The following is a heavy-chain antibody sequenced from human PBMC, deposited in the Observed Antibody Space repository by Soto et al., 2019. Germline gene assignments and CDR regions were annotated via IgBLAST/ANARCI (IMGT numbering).Heavy chain of an antibody. CDR1: GFTVSSNY. CDR2: IYSGGGGST. CDR3: ARDEGRNAFDI. J-gene: IGHJ3*02. V-gene: IGHV3-53*01. Sequence: EVQLVESGGGLIQPGGSLRLSCAASGFTVSSNYMSWVRQAPGKGLEWVSVIYSGGGGSTYYADSVKGRFTISRDNCKTTLYLQMNSLRAEDTAVYYCARDEGRNAFDIWGQGTMVTVSS.